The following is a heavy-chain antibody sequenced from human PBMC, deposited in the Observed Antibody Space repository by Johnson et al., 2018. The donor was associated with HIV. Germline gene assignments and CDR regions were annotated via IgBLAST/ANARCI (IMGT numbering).Heavy chain of an antibody. D-gene: IGHD3-22*01. V-gene: IGHV3-66*01. J-gene: IGHJ3*02. CDR1: GFTVSSNY. CDR3: ARGLGSYSSGYPMLDAFDI. CDR2: IYSGGST. Sequence: VQLVESGGGLVQPGGSLRLSCAASGFTVSSNYMSWVRQAPGKGLEWVSVIYSGGSTYYADSVKGRFTISRDNSKNTLYLQMNSLRAGDTAVYYCARGLGSYSSGYPMLDAFDIWGQGTMVTVSS.